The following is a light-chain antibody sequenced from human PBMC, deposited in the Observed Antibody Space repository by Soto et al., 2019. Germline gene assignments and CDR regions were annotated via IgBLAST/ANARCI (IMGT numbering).Light chain of an antibody. CDR2: DVS. Sequence: QSALTQPRSVSGSPGQSVTISCTGTSSDVGGYNYVSWYQQHPGKAPKLMIYDVSKRPSGVPDRFSGSKSGNTASLTISGLQAEDEADYYCAAWDVSLRDVVFGGGTKLTVL. J-gene: IGLJ2*01. V-gene: IGLV2-11*01. CDR1: SSDVGGYNY. CDR3: AAWDVSLRDVV.